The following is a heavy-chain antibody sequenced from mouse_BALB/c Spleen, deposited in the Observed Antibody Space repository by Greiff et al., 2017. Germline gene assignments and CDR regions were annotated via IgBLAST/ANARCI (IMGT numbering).Heavy chain of an antibody. J-gene: IGHJ4*01. CDR2: IYPGDGDT. V-gene: IGHV1-87*01. Sequence: QVQLQQSGAELARPGASVKLSCKASGYTFTSYWMQWVKQRPGQGLEWIGAIYPGDGDTRYTRKFKGKATLTADKSSSTAYMQLSSLASEDSAVYYCARGGNDGYYAAMDYWGQGTSVTVSS. CDR1: GYTFTSYW. CDR3: ARGGNDGYYAAMDY. D-gene: IGHD2-3*01.